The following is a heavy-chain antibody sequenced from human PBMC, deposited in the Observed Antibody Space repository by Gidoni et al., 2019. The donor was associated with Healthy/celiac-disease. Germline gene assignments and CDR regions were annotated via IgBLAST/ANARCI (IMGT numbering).Heavy chain of an antibody. CDR2: ISGSGGST. CDR1: GFTFRRYT. V-gene: IGHV3-23*01. Sequence: ELQLLESGGGLVQPGGSLRLSCVASGFTFRRYTMSGVRQAPGKGLEWFSAISGSGGSTYDADSVKGRFTISRDNSKNTLYLQMNSLRAEDSAVYYCAKDRYHYDFWSGYSNWFDPWGQGTLVTVSS. D-gene: IGHD3-3*01. CDR3: AKDRYHYDFWSGYSNWFDP. J-gene: IGHJ5*02.